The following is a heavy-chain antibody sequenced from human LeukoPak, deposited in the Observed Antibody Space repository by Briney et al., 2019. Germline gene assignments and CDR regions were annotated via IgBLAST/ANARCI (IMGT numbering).Heavy chain of an antibody. CDR2: LTGSVGST. CDR3: TKRSASNNYYYMDV. Sequence: GGSLRLSCAASGFSLSYNAMSWVRQAPGKGLEWLSTLTGSVGSTYSADSVKGRFIISRDNSKNTLYLQMNSLRAEDTAVYYCTKRSASNNYYYMDVWGKGTTVTVSS. J-gene: IGHJ6*03. V-gene: IGHV3-23*01. CDR1: GFSLSYNA.